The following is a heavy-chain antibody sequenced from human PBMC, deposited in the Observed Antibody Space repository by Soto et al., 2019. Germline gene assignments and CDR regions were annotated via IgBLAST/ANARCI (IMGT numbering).Heavy chain of an antibody. D-gene: IGHD3-16*01. CDR3: ARGLGGRMDD. CDR2: IIPILGET. J-gene: IGHJ6*02. CDR1: GTSFSSYT. V-gene: IGHV1-69*08. Sequence: QVQLVQSGAEVTKPGSSVRFSCKASGTSFSSYTISWVRQAPGQGLEWMGRIIPILGETNSAQKFQDRVTLTADKSTNTADMELNSRRLEETAGYYCARGLGGRMDDWGQGTTVTVSS.